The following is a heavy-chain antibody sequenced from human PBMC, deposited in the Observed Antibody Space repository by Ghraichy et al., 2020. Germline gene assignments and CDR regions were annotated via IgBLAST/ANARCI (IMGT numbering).Heavy chain of an antibody. CDR1: GFTFSTYA. J-gene: IGHJ4*02. D-gene: IGHD1-26*01. CDR2: ISGSGGST. CDR3: AKDQEWDLRSAGNDY. Sequence: GGSLRLSCAASGFTFSTYAMSWVRQAPGKGPEWVSTISGSGGSTYYADSVKGRFTISRDNSKNTLYLQMDSLRAEDTALYYCAKDQEWDLRSAGNDYWGQGTLVTVSS. V-gene: IGHV3-23*01.